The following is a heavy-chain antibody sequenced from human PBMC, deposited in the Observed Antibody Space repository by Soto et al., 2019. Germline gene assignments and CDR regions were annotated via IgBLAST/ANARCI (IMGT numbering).Heavy chain of an antibody. J-gene: IGHJ5*02. Sequence: EVQLVESGGGLVKPGESLRLSCVGSGFSFINAWMIWVRQAPGKGLEWVGRINGKPGGGTTDYAAPVKGRFIISRDDSKNTSFLQMDSLKTEDTAVYFCTTEITYTAVDIYPAWGQGTLVTVS. CDR1: GFSFINAW. D-gene: IGHD3-16*01. CDR2: INGKPGGGTT. CDR3: TTEITYTAVDIYPA. V-gene: IGHV3-15*01.